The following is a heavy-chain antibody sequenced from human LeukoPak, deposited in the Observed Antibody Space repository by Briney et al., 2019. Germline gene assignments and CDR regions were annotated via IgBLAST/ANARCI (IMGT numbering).Heavy chain of an antibody. CDR2: IYTSGST. CDR3: ARSSSSWTKPLFDY. J-gene: IGHJ4*02. CDR1: GGSISSYY. V-gene: IGHV4-4*07. D-gene: IGHD6-13*01. Sequence: PSEPLSLTCTVSGGSISSYYWSWIRQPAGKGLEWIGRIYTSGSTNYNPSLKSRVTMSVDTSKNQFSLKLSSVTAADTAVYYCARSSSSWTKPLFDYWGQGTLVTVSS.